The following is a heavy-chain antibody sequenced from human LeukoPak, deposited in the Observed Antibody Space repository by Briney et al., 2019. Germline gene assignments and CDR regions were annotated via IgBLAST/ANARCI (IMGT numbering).Heavy chain of an antibody. CDR1: GFTFSDYY. CDR2: ISSSGSTI. V-gene: IGHV3-11*01. Sequence: PGGSLRLSCAASGFTFSDYYMSWIRQAPGKGLEWVSYISSSGSTIYYADSVKGRFTIARDNAKNSLYLQMNSLRAEDTAVYYCARESVAGNAFDIWGQGTMVTVSS. CDR3: ARESVAGNAFDI. D-gene: IGHD6-19*01. J-gene: IGHJ3*02.